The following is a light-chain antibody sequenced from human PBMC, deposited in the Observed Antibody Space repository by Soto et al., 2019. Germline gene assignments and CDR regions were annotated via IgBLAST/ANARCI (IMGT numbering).Light chain of an antibody. J-gene: IGLJ2*01. CDR2: RNN. Sequence: QSVLTQPPSASGTPGQRVTISCSGSSSNIGSNYVYWYQQLPGTAPKLLIYRNNQRPSWVPDRFSGSKSGTSASLTISGLLSEDEADYYCAAWDDSLSGHVVFGGGTKLTVL. V-gene: IGLV1-47*01. CDR3: AAWDDSLSGHVV. CDR1: SSNIGSNY.